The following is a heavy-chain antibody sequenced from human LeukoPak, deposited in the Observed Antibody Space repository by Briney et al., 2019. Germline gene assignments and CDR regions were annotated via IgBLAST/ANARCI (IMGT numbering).Heavy chain of an antibody. V-gene: IGHV3-74*01. Sequence: GGSLRLSCAASGFTFSSYWMHWVRQAPGKGLVWVSRINTDGSSTNYADSVKGRYTISRDNAKNTLYLQMNNLRVEDTAVYYCSGGGSGWYSNYWGQGTLVTVSS. J-gene: IGHJ4*02. D-gene: IGHD6-19*01. CDR3: SGGGSGWYSNY. CDR1: GFTFSSYW. CDR2: INTDGSST.